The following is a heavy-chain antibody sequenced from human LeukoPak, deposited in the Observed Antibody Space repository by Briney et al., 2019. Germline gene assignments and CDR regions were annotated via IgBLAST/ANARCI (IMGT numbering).Heavy chain of an antibody. D-gene: IGHD5-12*01. J-gene: IGHJ4*02. CDR2: ISFDGSNT. Sequence: GRSLRLSCAASGFTFSSYAIHWVRQAPGKGLEWVAVISFDGSNTYYADSLKGRFTISRDNSKNTLYLQMHSLRAEDTAVYYCAREEYSAYRHYFDFWGQGTLVTVSS. CDR1: GFTFSSYA. CDR3: AREEYSAYRHYFDF. V-gene: IGHV3-30-3*01.